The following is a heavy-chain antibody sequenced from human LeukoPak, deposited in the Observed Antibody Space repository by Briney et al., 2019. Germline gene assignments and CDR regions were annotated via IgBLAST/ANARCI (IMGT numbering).Heavy chain of an antibody. Sequence: SETLSLTCTVSGGSISSSSYYWGWIRQPPGKGLEWIGSIYYSGSTYYNPSLKSRVTISVDTSKNQFSLKLSSVTAADTAVYYCARGLRWELNYWGQGTLVTVSS. CDR1: GGSISSSSYY. CDR3: ARGLRWELNY. D-gene: IGHD1-26*01. V-gene: IGHV4-39*07. CDR2: IYYSGST. J-gene: IGHJ4*02.